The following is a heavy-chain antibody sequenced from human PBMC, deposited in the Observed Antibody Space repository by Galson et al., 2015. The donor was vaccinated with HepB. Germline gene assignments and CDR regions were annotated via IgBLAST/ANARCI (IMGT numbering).Heavy chain of an antibody. CDR2: VYYNGNT. D-gene: IGHD6-19*01. CDR3: ARAEQWKAYFGY. V-gene: IGHV4-59*01. J-gene: IGHJ4*02. Sequence: LRLSCAASGFTFSSFAMNWVRQPPGKGLEWIGYVYYNGNTNYSPSLKSRVTMSVDTSKNQFSLKLHAVTAADTAVYYCARAEQWKAYFGYWGQGSLVTVSA. CDR1: GFTFSSFA.